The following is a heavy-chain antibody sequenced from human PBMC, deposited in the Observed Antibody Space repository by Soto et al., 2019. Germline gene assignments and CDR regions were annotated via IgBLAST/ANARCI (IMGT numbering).Heavy chain of an antibody. CDR2: ISGSGGST. CDR3: AKRGHTLFWSGYYYFDY. J-gene: IGHJ4*02. CDR1: GFTFSSYA. Sequence: GGSLRLSCAASGFTFSSYAMSWVRQAPGKGLEWVSAISGSGGSTYYADSVKGRFTISRDNSKNTLYLQMNSLRAEDTAVYYCAKRGHTLFWSGYYYFDYWGQGTLVTVSS. V-gene: IGHV3-23*01. D-gene: IGHD3-3*01.